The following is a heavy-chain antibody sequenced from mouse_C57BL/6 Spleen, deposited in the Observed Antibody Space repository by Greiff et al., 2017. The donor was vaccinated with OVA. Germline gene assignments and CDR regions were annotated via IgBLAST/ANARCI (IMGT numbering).Heavy chain of an antibody. Sequence: VQLQQPGTELVKPGASVKLSCKASGYTFTSYWMHWVKQRPGQGLEWIGNINPSNGGTNYNEKFKSKATLTVDKSSSTAYMQLSSLTSEDSAVYYCAREGNDGYYWFAYWGQGTLVTVSA. D-gene: IGHD2-3*01. CDR3: AREGNDGYYWFAY. J-gene: IGHJ3*01. CDR2: INPSNGGT. V-gene: IGHV1-53*01. CDR1: GYTFTSYW.